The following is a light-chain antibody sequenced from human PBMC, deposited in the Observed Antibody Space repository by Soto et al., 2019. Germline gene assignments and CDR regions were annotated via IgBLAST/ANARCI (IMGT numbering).Light chain of an antibody. J-gene: IGKJ4*01. CDR1: QSVSSSY. CDR2: GAS. Sequence: EIVLTQSPGTLSLSPGERATLSCRASQSVSSSYLAWYQQKPGQAPRLLIYGASSRATGIPDRLSDSRSGTEFTLTISRLEPEDFAVYYCQQCSNWPSLNFGGGTKVDIK. V-gene: IGKV3D-20*02. CDR3: QQCSNWPSLN.